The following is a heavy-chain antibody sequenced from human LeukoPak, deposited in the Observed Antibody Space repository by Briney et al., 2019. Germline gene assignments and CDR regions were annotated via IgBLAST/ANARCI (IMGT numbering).Heavy chain of an antibody. Sequence: PGGSLRLSCAASGFTFSRYSMNWVRQAPGKGLEWVSHISSSSSTIYYAGSVKGRFTISRDNAKNSLYLQMNSLRAEDTAVYYCARVSVGEYQLLWLDYWGQGTLVTVSS. CDR3: ARVSVGEYQLLWLDY. D-gene: IGHD2-2*01. J-gene: IGHJ4*02. CDR2: ISSSSSTI. V-gene: IGHV3-48*01. CDR1: GFTFSRYS.